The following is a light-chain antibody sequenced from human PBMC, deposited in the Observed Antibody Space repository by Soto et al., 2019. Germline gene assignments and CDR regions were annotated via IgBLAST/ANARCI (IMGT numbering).Light chain of an antibody. V-gene: IGLV1-40*01. J-gene: IGLJ1*01. Sequence: QSVLTQPPSVSGAPGQRVTISCTGSSSKIGAGYDVHWYLQLPGTAPKLLIYGNTNRPSGVPYRFSGSKSGSSASLAITGLQAEDEADYYCQSHDSSLHASVFGTGTKVTVL. CDR1: SSKIGAGYD. CDR3: QSHDSSLHASV. CDR2: GNT.